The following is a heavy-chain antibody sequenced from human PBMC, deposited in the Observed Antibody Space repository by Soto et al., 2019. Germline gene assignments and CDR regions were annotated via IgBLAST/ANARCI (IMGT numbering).Heavy chain of an antibody. CDR3: ARLRIATNNYKWFDP. V-gene: IGHV4-31*03. Sequence: SETLSLTCSVSGAALNSGNYYWSWIRQVPGKGLEWIGHIYVTGAVDYNPSLRDRITISQDTSERQFSLSLRLVTAADTAVYYCARLRIATNNYKWFDPWGQGTLVTVSS. D-gene: IGHD2-21*01. J-gene: IGHJ5*02. CDR1: GAALNSGNYY. CDR2: IYVTGAV.